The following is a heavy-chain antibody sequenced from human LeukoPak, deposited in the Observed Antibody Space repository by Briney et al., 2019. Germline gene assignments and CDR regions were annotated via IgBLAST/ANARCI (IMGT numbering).Heavy chain of an antibody. CDR2: IYYSGST. CDR3: AGLNIVVVVAATHFDY. D-gene: IGHD2-15*01. J-gene: IGHJ4*02. V-gene: IGHV4-39*01. CDR1: GGSISSSSYY. Sequence: SETLSLTCTVSGGSISSSSYYWGWIRQPPGKGLEWIGSIYYSGSTYYNPSLKSRVTISVDTSKNQFSLKLSSVTAADTAVYYCAGLNIVVVVAATHFDYWGQGTQVTVSS.